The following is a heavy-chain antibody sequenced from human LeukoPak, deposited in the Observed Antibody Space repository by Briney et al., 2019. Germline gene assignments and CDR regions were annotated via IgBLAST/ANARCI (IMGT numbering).Heavy chain of an antibody. CDR1: GFTFSSYG. J-gene: IGHJ4*02. CDR2: ISYDGSNK. D-gene: IGHD3-16*01. V-gene: IGHV3-30*18. CDR3: AKDREGGL. Sequence: GGSLRLSCAASGFTFSSYGMHWVRQAPGKGLEWVAVISYDGSNKYYADSVKGRFTISRDNSKNTLYLQMNSLRAEDTAMYYCAKDREGGLWGQGTLVTVSS.